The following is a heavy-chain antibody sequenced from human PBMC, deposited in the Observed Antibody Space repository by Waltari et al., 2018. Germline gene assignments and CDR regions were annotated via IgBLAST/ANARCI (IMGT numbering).Heavy chain of an antibody. J-gene: IGHJ4*02. CDR2: TNPTGVGT. Sequence: QVQLVQSGAEVKKPGASVKVSCKASGYTFTGYYMHWVRQAPGQGLEWMGRTNPTGVGTNYAQKFQGRVTMTRDPSISTAYMELSRLRSDDTAVYYCARDFFDYYGSGSYPFDYWGQGTLVTVSS. CDR1: GYTFTGYY. CDR3: ARDFFDYYGSGSYPFDY. V-gene: IGHV1-2*06. D-gene: IGHD3-10*01.